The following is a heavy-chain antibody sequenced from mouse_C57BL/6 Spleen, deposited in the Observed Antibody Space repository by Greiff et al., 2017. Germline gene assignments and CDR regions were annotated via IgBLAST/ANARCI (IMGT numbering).Heavy chain of an antibody. D-gene: IGHD1-1*01. J-gene: IGHJ2*01. Sequence: EVQLQQSVAELVRPGASVKLSCTASGFNIKNTYMHWVKQRPEQGLEWIGRIDPANGNTKYAPKFQGKATITADTSSNTAYLQLSSLTSEDTAIYYCASDYYYGSSFFDYWGQGTTLTVSS. CDR1: GFNIKNTY. V-gene: IGHV14-3*01. CDR2: IDPANGNT. CDR3: ASDYYYGSSFFDY.